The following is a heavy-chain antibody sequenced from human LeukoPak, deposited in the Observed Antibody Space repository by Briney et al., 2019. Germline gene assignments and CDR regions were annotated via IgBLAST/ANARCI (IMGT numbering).Heavy chain of an antibody. Sequence: PGGSLRLSCVASGFTFSSNDMSWVRQAPGKGLEWVSIFSESGGRTYYADSVKGRFTISRDTPKNTLYLQMNSLRAEDTAVYYCLGYCSGGSCYSGGYSGQGTLVTVSS. V-gene: IGHV3-23*01. D-gene: IGHD2-15*01. J-gene: IGHJ4*02. CDR1: GFTFSSND. CDR3: LGYCSGGSCYSGGY. CDR2: FSESGGRT.